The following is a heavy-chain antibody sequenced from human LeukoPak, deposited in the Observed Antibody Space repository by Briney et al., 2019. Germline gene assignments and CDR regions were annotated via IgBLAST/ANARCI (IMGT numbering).Heavy chain of an antibody. J-gene: IGHJ4*02. D-gene: IGHD3-3*01. CDR2: ISSSGSTI. Sequence: GGSLRLSCAASGFTFNSYEMNWVRQAPGKGLEWVSYISSSGSTIYYADSVKGRFTISRDNAKNSLYLQMNSLRAEDTAVYYCARSPSITIFGVVIIRFGYYFDYWGQGTLVTVSS. V-gene: IGHV3-48*03. CDR1: GFTFNSYE. CDR3: ARSPSITIFGVVIIRFGYYFDY.